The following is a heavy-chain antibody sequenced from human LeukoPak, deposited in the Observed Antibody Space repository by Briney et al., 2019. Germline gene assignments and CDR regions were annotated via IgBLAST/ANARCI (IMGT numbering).Heavy chain of an antibody. CDR2: IDDSGNT. Sequence: SETLSLTCAVYGGSFSGYYWSWIRRPPGKGLEWIGYIDDSGNTNYNPSLKSQVTISVDKSKNQFSLKLSFVTAADTAMYYCARSDYHNSGSHTVFDAFDIWGQGTRVTVSS. J-gene: IGHJ3*02. D-gene: IGHD3-10*01. CDR1: GGSFSGYY. CDR3: ARSDYHNSGSHTVFDAFDI. V-gene: IGHV4-59*01.